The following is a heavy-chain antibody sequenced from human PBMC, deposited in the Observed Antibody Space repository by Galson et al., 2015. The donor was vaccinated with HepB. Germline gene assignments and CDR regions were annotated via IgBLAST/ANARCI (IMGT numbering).Heavy chain of an antibody. CDR3: ARDRRVGAAADYYYYGMDV. J-gene: IGHJ6*02. Sequence: SVKVSCKASGYTFTSYGISWVRQAPGQGLEWMGWISAYNGNTNCAQKLQGRVTMTTDTSTSTAYMELRSLRSDDTAVYYCARDRRVGAAADYYYYGMDVWGQGTTVTVSS. V-gene: IGHV1-18*04. CDR1: GYTFTSYG. CDR2: ISAYNGNT. D-gene: IGHD6-13*01.